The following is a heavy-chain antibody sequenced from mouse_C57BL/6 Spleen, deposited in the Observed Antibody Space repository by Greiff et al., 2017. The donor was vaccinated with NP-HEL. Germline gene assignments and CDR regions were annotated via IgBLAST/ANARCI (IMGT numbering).Heavy chain of an antibody. CDR2: ISYSGST. J-gene: IGHJ3*01. D-gene: IGHD2-4*01. CDR3: ARGGLRAWFAY. Sequence: EVQLQESGPGMVKPSPSLSLTCTVTGYSITSGYDWHWIRHFPGNKLEWMGYISYSGSTNYNPSLKSRISITHDTSKNHFFLKLNSVTTEDTATYYCARGGLRAWFAYWGQGTLVTVSA. CDR1: GYSITSGYD. V-gene: IGHV3-1*01.